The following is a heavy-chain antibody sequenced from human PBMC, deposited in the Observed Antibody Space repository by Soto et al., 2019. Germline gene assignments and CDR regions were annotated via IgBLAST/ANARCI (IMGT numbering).Heavy chain of an antibody. D-gene: IGHD2-15*01. J-gene: IGHJ3*02. V-gene: IGHV1-58*01. CDR1: GFTFSNSA. Sequence: SVKVSCKTSGFTFSNSAVQWVRQARGQGLEWKGWIVVASGNTNYEQKRRQRVTSTKDMSTNTVHMELSGLRSEDTAIYYCAAELYSGGSCCSFDIWGQGTMVTVSS. CDR2: IVVASGNT. CDR3: AAELYSGGSCCSFDI.